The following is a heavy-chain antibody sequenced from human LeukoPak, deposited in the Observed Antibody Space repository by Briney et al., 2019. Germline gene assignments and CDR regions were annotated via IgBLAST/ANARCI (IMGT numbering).Heavy chain of an antibody. J-gene: IGHJ4*02. CDR3: ARAEYSYGYAYFDY. V-gene: IGHV4-59*01. CDR1: GGSIRSYY. D-gene: IGHD5-18*01. CDR2: IYYSGST. Sequence: SETLSLTCTVSGGSIRSYYWSWIRQPPGKGLEWIGHIYYSGSTNYNPSLKSRVTISVDTSKNQFSLKLSCVPAADTAVYYCARAEYSYGYAYFDYWGQGTLVTVPS.